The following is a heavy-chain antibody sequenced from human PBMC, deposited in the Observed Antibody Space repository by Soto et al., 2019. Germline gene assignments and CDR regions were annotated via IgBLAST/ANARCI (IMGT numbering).Heavy chain of an antibody. D-gene: IGHD3-3*01. V-gene: IGHV4-34*01. Sequence: SETVSLTCAVYGGSFSGYYWSWIRQPPGKGLEWIGEINHSGSTNYNPSLKSRVTISVDTSKNQFSLKLSSVTAADTAVYYCARETYDFWSGYWATTTMLGGVKYGMDVWGQGTTVTVSS. J-gene: IGHJ6*02. CDR2: INHSGST. CDR3: ARETYDFWSGYWATTTMLGGVKYGMDV. CDR1: GGSFSGYY.